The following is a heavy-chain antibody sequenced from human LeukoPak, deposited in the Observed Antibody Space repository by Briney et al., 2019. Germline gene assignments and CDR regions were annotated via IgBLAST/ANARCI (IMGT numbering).Heavy chain of an antibody. CDR2: IYYSGST. J-gene: IGHJ4*02. CDR1: GGSISSGGYY. V-gene: IGHV4-31*03. CDR3: AREVVPAAAGYFDY. Sequence: PSETLSLTCTVSGGSISSGGYYWSWIRQHPGKGLEWIGYIYYSGSTYYNPSLKSRVTISVDTSKNQFSLKLSSVTAADTAVYYCAREVVPAAAGYFDYWGQGTLVTVSS. D-gene: IGHD2-2*01.